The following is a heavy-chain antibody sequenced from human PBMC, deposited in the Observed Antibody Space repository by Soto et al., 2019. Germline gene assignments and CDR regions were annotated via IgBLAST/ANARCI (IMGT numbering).Heavy chain of an antibody. CDR2: IYYIVST. CDR1: VFSISSFYYY. D-gene: IGHD6-13*01. V-gene: IGHV4-30-4*01. CDR3: ARDLLNSSSCTSKSGWLDH. J-gene: IGHJ5*02. Sequence: PSETRSLTCTFSVFSISSFYYYWSWIRQPPWKGLDLIVYIYYIVSTYYSPYLKSRVTISLDTSKNQFSLKLSSVTSADTAVYYCARDLLNSSSCTSKSGWLDHWGPGTLVTVSS.